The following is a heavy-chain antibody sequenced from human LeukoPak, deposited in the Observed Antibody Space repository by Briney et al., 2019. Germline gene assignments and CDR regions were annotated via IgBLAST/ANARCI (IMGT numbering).Heavy chain of an antibody. J-gene: IGHJ3*02. Sequence: SVKVSCKASGGTFSSYAISWVRQAPGQGLEWMGRIIPIFGTANYAQKFQGRVTITTDESTSTAYMELSSLRSEDTPVDYCASGCGGLVVTGEDDAVDIWGQGTMVTVSS. CDR2: IIPIFGTA. CDR3: ASGCGGLVVTGEDDAVDI. V-gene: IGHV1-69*05. CDR1: GGTFSSYA. D-gene: IGHD7-27*01.